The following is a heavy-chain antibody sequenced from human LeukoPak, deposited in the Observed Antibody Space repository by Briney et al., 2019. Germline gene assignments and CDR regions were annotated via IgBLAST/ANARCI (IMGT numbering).Heavy chain of an antibody. D-gene: IGHD5-12*01. CDR1: GFTFSSYG. Sequence: GGPLRLSCAASGFTFSSYGMHWVRQAPGKGLEWVAVISYDGSNKYYADSVKGRFTISRDNSKNTLYLQMNSLRTEDTAVYYCARDRSSYEYYLDYWGQGTLVTVSS. V-gene: IGHV3-30*03. J-gene: IGHJ4*02. CDR2: ISYDGSNK. CDR3: ARDRSSYEYYLDY.